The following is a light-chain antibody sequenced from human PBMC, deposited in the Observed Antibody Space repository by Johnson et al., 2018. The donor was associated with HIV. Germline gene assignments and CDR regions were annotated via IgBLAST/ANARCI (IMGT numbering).Light chain of an antibody. V-gene: IGLV1-51*01. CDR2: DNN. CDR1: SSNIGNNY. Sequence: QSALTQPPSVSAAPGQKVTISCSGSSSNIGNNYVSWYQQLPGTAPKLLIYDNNKRPSGIPDRFSGSKSGTSASLAISGLQSEDEADYYCAAWDDSLNGLVFGTGTKVTVL. CDR3: AAWDDSLNGLV. J-gene: IGLJ1*01.